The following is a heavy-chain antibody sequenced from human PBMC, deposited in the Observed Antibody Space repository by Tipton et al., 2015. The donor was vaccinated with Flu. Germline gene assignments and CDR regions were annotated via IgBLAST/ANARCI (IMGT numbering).Heavy chain of an antibody. CDR3: ARIRWSTAHGGGMDV. D-gene: IGHD4-23*01. CDR1: GYSFTDYY. J-gene: IGHJ6*02. Sequence: QLVQSGAELKKPGESLKISCEIFGYSFTDYYLGRVRQTPGKGLECMGIIYPGDSDIRYSPSFQGQVTISADNFIATAYLKWDSLGASGTAIYYCARIRWSTAHGGGMDVWGQGTPVTVSS. CDR2: IYPGDSDI. V-gene: IGHV5-51*01.